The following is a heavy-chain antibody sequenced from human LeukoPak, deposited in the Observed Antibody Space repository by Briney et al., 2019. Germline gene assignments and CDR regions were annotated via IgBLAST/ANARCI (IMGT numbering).Heavy chain of an antibody. CDR3: ARSGGAAFDI. Sequence: GASVKVSCKASGGTFSSHAISWVRQAPGQGLEWMGRIIPVFGTAKSAQKFQGRVTITTDESTSTAYMELSSLTSEDTAVYYCARSGGAAFDIWGQGTMVIVSS. J-gene: IGHJ3*02. CDR1: GGTFSSHA. CDR2: IIPVFGTA. D-gene: IGHD5-12*01. V-gene: IGHV1-69*05.